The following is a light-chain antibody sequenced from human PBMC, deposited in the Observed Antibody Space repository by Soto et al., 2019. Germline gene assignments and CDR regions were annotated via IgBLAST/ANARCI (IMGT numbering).Light chain of an antibody. V-gene: IGLV1-47*02. CDR3: EAWDASLSAWG. CDR2: YNN. J-gene: IGLJ1*01. Sequence: QSVLTQPPSASGTAGQVVTISCSGGDSNIGSNSVYWYQHLPRMAPKLLIYYNNQRPSGVPDRFSGSRSGTSASLAIVGLRSEDEAVYYCEAWDASLSAWGFGNGTKVTVL. CDR1: DSNIGSNS.